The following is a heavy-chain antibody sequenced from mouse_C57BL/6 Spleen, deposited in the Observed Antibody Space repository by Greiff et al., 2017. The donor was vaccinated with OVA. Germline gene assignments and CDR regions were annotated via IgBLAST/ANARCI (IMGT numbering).Heavy chain of an antibody. J-gene: IGHJ3*01. CDR1: GYAFSSYW. CDR3: AREGTTGDWFAY. CDR2: IYPGDGDT. V-gene: IGHV1-80*01. Sequence: QVQLQQSGAELVKPGASVKISCKASGYAFSSYWMNWVKQRPGKGLEWIGQIYPGDGDTNYNGKFKGKATLTADKSSSTAYMQLSSLTSEDSAVYFCAREGTTGDWFAYWGQGTLVTVSA. D-gene: IGHD1-1*01.